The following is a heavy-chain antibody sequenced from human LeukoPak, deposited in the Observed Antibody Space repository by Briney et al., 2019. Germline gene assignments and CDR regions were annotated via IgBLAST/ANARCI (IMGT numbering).Heavy chain of an antibody. V-gene: IGHV3-21*01. D-gene: IGHD2-15*01. Sequence: PGGSLRLSCAASEFAFSSYSMSWVRQAPGKGLQWVSSISSSGDFISYADSLKGRFTISRDNARNSLYLQVNSLRAEDTAMYYCARSLKWYCSGGSCYSAPSTSDFNWFDPWGQGTLVTVSS. J-gene: IGHJ5*02. CDR3: ARSLKWYCSGGSCYSAPSTSDFNWFDP. CDR1: EFAFSSYS. CDR2: ISSSGDFI.